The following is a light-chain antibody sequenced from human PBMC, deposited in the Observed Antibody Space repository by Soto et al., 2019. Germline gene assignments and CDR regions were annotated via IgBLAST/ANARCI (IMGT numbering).Light chain of an antibody. CDR2: NAD. CDR3: QQFSLYWA. Sequence: GDRVTITCRASQSISSWLAWYQQKPGKAPKLLIYNADTLESGVPSRFSGSGYGTEFILTISSLQPDDFATYYCQQFSLYWAFGQGTKVDIK. J-gene: IGKJ1*01. V-gene: IGKV1-5*01. CDR1: QSISSW.